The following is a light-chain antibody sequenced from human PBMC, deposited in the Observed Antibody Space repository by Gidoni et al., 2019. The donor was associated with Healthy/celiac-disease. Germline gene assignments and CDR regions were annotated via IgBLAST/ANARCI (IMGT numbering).Light chain of an antibody. Sequence: EIVMTQSPATLSVSPGERATLSCMASQSVNSNLAWYQQKPGKAPRLLIYGASTRATGIPARFSGSGSGTEFTLTISSLQSEDFAVYYCQQYNNWPFTFGPGTKVDIK. J-gene: IGKJ3*01. CDR1: QSVNSN. CDR2: GAS. CDR3: QQYNNWPFT. V-gene: IGKV3-15*01.